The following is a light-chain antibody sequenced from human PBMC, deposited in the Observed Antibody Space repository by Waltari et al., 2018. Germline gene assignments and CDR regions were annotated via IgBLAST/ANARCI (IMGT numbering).Light chain of an antibody. Sequence: SYELTQSPSVSVSPGQTASITCSGDALPNQYAYWYQQEPGQAPVMVIYKDKERPSGIPERFSASNSGTTVTLTISGVQAEDEAYYYCQSSYSSGSYVVFGGGTKLTVL. J-gene: IGLJ2*01. CDR2: KDK. CDR1: ALPNQY. CDR3: QSSYSSGSYVV. V-gene: IGLV3-25*03.